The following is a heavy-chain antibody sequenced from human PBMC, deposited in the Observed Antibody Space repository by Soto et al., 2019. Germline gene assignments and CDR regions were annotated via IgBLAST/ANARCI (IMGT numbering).Heavy chain of an antibody. CDR3: AFSGQQLVKNWFDP. J-gene: IGHJ5*02. CDR1: GSSLNNRGEG. Sequence: SGPTLVNPTQTLTLTCTFCGSSLNNRGEGVGWIRQPPGKALEWLAFIYWNDDKRYNSSLQNRLTITKDTSKSQVVLTMTNVDPVDTATYYCAFSGQQLVKNWFDPWGQGALVTVSS. V-gene: IGHV2-5*01. CDR2: IYWNDDK. D-gene: IGHD6-13*01.